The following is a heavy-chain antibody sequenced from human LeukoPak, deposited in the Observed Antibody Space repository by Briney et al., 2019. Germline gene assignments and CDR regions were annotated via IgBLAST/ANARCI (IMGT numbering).Heavy chain of an antibody. J-gene: IGHJ4*02. CDR2: VNPGESEI. D-gene: IGHD1-26*01. Sequence: PGGSLRLSCAASGFMFSSNWMTWVRQAPGKGLEWLANVNPGESEIYFADSVRGRFTISRDNAKNSLSLQINGLRADDTAVYYCARHSDRSYDYWGQGTLVTVSS. V-gene: IGHV3-7*01. CDR3: ARHSDRSYDY. CDR1: GFMFSSNW.